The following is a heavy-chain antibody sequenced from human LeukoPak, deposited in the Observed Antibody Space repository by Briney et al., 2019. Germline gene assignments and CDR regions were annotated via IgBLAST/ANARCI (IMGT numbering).Heavy chain of an antibody. V-gene: IGHV1-46*01. CDR2: INPSGGST. CDR3: ARASMSHAFDI. J-gene: IGHJ3*02. Sequence: ASVKVSCKASGYTFTSYYMHWVRQAPGQGLEWMGIINPSGGSTSYAQKFQSRVTMTRDTSTSTVYMELSSLRSEDTAVYYCARASMSHAFDIWGQGTMVAVSS. CDR1: GYTFTSYY.